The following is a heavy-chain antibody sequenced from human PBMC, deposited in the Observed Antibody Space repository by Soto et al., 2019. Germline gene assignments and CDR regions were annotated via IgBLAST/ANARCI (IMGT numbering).Heavy chain of an antibody. CDR1: GYTFSGFY. J-gene: IGHJ1*01. V-gene: IGHV1-2*02. CDR3: VRGSINLPDYFQT. Sequence: ASVKVSCTASGYTFSGFYMHWVRQAPGQGLEWMGEINPHFGSANYAQKFQGRATFSADRSTTTVFMEVNRLKSDDTAVYYWVRGSINLPDYFQTWGQGTVVTVSS. D-gene: IGHD2-21*01. CDR2: INPHFGSA.